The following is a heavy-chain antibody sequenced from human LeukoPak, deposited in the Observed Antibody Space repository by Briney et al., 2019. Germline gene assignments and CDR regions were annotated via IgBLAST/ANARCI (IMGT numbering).Heavy chain of an antibody. CDR3: AKTDYVWGSYRNDY. V-gene: IGHV3-23*01. CDR1: GFTFSSYA. J-gene: IGHJ4*02. CDR2: ISGSGGST. D-gene: IGHD3-16*02. Sequence: GGSLRLSRAASGFTFSSYAMSWVRQAPGKGLEWVSAISGSGGSTYYADSVKGRFTISRDNSKNTLYLQMNSLRAEDTAVYYCAKTDYVWGSYRNDYWGQGTLVTVSS.